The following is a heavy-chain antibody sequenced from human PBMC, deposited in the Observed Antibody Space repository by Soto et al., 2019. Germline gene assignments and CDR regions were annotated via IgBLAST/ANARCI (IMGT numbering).Heavy chain of an antibody. CDR2: IVVGSGNT. CDR1: GFTFTSSA. CDR3: AAGGYCTNGVCYTDYYYYGMDV. V-gene: IGHV1-58*01. D-gene: IGHD2-8*01. Sequence: SVKVSCKASGFTFTSSAVQWVRQARGQRLEWIGWIVVGSGNTNYAQKFQERVTITRDMSTSTAYMELSSLRSEDTAVYYCAAGGYCTNGVCYTDYYYYGMDVWGQGTTVTAP. J-gene: IGHJ6*02.